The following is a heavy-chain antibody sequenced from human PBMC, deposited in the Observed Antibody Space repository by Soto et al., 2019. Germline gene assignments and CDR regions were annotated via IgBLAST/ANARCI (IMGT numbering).Heavy chain of an antibody. J-gene: IGHJ4*02. CDR3: GKGGAWIHDKIDH. CDR1: GFKFYSYA. Sequence: EVQLLESGGGLVQPGGSLRLSCAASGFKFYSYAMNWVRQAPGKGLEWVSGIDGSAVGTYYADSVKGRFAISRDNSGNTLYLQMASLRGEDTAGYYCGKGGAWIHDKIDHVGQGTLVTVSP. D-gene: IGHD5-18*01. CDR2: IDGSAVGT. V-gene: IGHV3-23*01.